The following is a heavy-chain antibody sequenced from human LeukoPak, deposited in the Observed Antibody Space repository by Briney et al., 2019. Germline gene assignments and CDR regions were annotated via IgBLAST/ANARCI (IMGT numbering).Heavy chain of an antibody. CDR3: ASGVQKLDP. D-gene: IGHD3-3*01. J-gene: IGHJ5*02. CDR1: GFAFSTYN. V-gene: IGHV3-21*01. Sequence: GGSLRLSCAASGFAFSTYNMNWVRQAPGKGLEWVSSISSSGLYIYYADSLQGRFTISRDNAKSSLYLQMNSLRAEDTAMYYCASGVQKLDPWGQGTLVTVSS. CDR2: ISSSGLYI.